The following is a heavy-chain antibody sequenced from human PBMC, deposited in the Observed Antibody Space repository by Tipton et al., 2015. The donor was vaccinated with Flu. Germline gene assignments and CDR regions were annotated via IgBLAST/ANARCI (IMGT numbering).Heavy chain of an antibody. J-gene: IGHJ4*02. V-gene: IGHV3-7*01. CDR1: GFIFTDYW. CDR3: TRRLVED. Sequence: SLRLSCAASGFIFTDYWMAWVRQAPGKGLEWVANINYDGSTIYYVDSVKGRFTISRDNAKNSVFLQMNNLRAEDTAVYYCTRRLVEDWGQGTHVTVSS. CDR2: INYDGSTI.